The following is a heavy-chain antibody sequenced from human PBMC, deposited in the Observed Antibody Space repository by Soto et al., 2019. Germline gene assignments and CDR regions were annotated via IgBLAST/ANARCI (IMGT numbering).Heavy chain of an antibody. Sequence: QVQLVQSGAEVKKPGASVKVSCKASGYTFTSYAMHWVRQAPRQRLEWMGWINAGNGNTKYSQKFQGRVTITRDTSASTAYMELSSLRSEDTAVYYCAREVVPAAIGPNWFDPWGQGTLVTVSS. CDR2: INAGNGNT. CDR1: GYTFTSYA. J-gene: IGHJ5*02. D-gene: IGHD2-2*02. V-gene: IGHV1-3*01. CDR3: AREVVPAAIGPNWFDP.